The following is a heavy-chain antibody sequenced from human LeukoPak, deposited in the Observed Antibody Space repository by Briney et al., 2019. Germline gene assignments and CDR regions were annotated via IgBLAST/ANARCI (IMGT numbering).Heavy chain of an antibody. CDR3: AGLYGDLYYFDY. CDR2: IYHSGST. Sequence: PSETLSLTCTVSGYSISSGYYWGWIRQPPGKGLEWIGSIYHSGSTYYNPSPKSRVTISVDTSKNQFSLKLSSVTAADTAVYYCAGLYGDLYYFDYWGQGTLVTVSS. J-gene: IGHJ4*02. V-gene: IGHV4-38-2*02. CDR1: GYSISSGYY. D-gene: IGHD4-17*01.